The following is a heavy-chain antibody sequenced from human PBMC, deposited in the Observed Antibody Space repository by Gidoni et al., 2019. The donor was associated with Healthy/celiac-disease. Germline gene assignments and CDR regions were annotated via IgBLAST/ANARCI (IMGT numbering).Heavy chain of an antibody. D-gene: IGHD3-3*01. CDR2: IYYSGST. J-gene: IGHJ4*02. Sequence: QVQLQESGPGLVKPSQTLSLTCTVSGGSISSGGYYWSGIRQHPGKGLEWIGYIYYSGSTSYNPSLKSRVTISVDTSKNQFSLKLSSVTAADTAVYYCARGYYDFWSGYYTGFDYWGQGTLVTVSS. V-gene: IGHV4-31*03. CDR3: ARGYYDFWSGYYTGFDY. CDR1: GGSISSGGYY.